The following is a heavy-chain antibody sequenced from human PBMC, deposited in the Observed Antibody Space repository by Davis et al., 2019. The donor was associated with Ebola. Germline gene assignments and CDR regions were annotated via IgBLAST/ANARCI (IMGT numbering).Heavy chain of an antibody. CDR3: AKELRFLEWFDRDYYYGMDV. V-gene: IGHV3-23*01. J-gene: IGHJ6*02. Sequence: PGGSLRLSCAASGFTFSNYAMSWVRQAPGKGLEWVSGISGSGATTYYADSVKGRFTISRDNSKNTLYLQMNSLRAEDTAVYYCAKELRFLEWFDRDYYYGMDVWGQGTTVTVSS. CDR1: GFTFSNYA. D-gene: IGHD3-3*01. CDR2: ISGSGATT.